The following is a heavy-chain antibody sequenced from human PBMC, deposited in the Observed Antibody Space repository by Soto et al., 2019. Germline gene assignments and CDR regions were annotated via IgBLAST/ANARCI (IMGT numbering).Heavy chain of an antibody. Sequence: PGGSLRLSCVISGFTFSNYWMTWVRQAPGKGLEWVANIKPDGTEKYYVDSVKGRFTISRDNAKNSLFLQMNSLRAEDTAVYFCASEPPYPTDWSSTSCYGDYLEHWGEGTQVTV. J-gene: IGHJ4*02. CDR1: GFTFSNYW. CDR2: IKPDGTEK. CDR3: ASEPPYPTDWSSTSCYGDYLEH. V-gene: IGHV3-7*01. D-gene: IGHD2-2*01.